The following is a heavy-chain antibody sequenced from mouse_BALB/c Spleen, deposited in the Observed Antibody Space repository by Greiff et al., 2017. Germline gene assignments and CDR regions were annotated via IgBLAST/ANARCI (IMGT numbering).Heavy chain of an antibody. CDR1: GYTFTSYT. J-gene: IGHJ4*01. V-gene: IGHV1-4*01. CDR3: ARFNGYDAMDY. Sequence: QVQLQQSGAELARPGASVKMSCKASGYTFTSYTMHWVKQRPGQGLEWIGYINPSSGYTNYNQKFKDKATLTADKSSSTAYMQLSSLTSEDSAVYYCARFNGYDAMDYWGQGTSVTVSS. CDR2: INPSSGYT.